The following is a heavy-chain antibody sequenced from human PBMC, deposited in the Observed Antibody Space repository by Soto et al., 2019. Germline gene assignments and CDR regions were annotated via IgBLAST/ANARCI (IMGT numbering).Heavy chain of an antibody. CDR3: ARSSSWYQSDY. V-gene: IGHV3-30-3*01. CDR2: ISYDGSNK. Sequence: QVQLVESGGGVVQPGRSLRLSCAASGFTFSSYAMHWVRQAPGKGLEWVAVISYDGSNKYYADSVKGRFTISRDNSKNTLYLQMHSLRAEDTAVYYCARSSSWYQSDYWGQGTLVTVSS. D-gene: IGHD6-13*01. CDR1: GFTFSSYA. J-gene: IGHJ4*02.